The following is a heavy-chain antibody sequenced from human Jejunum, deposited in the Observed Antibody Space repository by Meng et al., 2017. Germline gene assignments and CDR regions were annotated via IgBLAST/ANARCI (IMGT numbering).Heavy chain of an antibody. D-gene: IGHD3-22*01. CDR2: IHYIGSA. J-gene: IGHJ4*02. CDR3: ARERWEDYESRGFDS. CDR1: GGSISSDDYY. V-gene: IGHV4-30-4*01. Sequence: QVQLQESGPGLVKRSQTLSLTCTVSGGSISSDDYYWSGLRQPPGKGLEWIGYIHYIGSAFYHPALKSRATVSVDTSKNQFSLELKSVTAADTALYYCARERWEDYESRGFDSWGQGTLVTVSS.